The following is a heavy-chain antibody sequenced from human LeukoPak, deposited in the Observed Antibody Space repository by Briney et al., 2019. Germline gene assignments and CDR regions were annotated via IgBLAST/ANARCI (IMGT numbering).Heavy chain of an antibody. J-gene: IGHJ6*02. V-gene: IGHV1-8*01. CDR2: MNPNSGNT. Sequence: ASVKVSCKASGYTFTSYDINWVRQATGQGLEWMGWMNPNSGNTGYAQKFQGRVTMTRNTSISTAYMELSSLRSEDTAVYYCARDRATVTTKNYYYGMDVWGQGTTVTVSS. CDR3: ARDRATVTTKNYYYGMDV. D-gene: IGHD4-17*01. CDR1: GYTFTSYD.